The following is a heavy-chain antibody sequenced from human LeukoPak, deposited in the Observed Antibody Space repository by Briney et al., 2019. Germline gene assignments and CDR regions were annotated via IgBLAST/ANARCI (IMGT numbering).Heavy chain of an antibody. V-gene: IGHV1-8*01. CDR1: GYTFTSFD. D-gene: IGHD2-21*02. Sequence: GASVKVSCKASGYTFTSFDFSWVRQATGQGLEWMGWMNHNSGNSGYEQRFQGRVPLPRHPAIRTAYMELSGLRSGDTAVYYCVRVRGNCGDDCYSFDSWGQGTLVTVSS. CDR2: MNHNSGNS. CDR3: VRVRGNCGDDCYSFDS. J-gene: IGHJ4*02.